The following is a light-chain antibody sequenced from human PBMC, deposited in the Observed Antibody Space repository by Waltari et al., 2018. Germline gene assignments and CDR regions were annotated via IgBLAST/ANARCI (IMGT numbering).Light chain of an antibody. V-gene: IGLV2-14*01. CDR1: SRDGGGYNY. CDR3: SSYTSSSTYV. CDR2: EVS. J-gene: IGLJ1*01. Sequence: QSALTQPASVSGSPGQSTTISCTGTSRDGGGYNYVSWYQQHPGKAPKLMIYEVSNRPSGVSNRFSGSKSGNTASLTISGLQAEDEADYYCSSYTSSSTYVFGTGTKVTVL.